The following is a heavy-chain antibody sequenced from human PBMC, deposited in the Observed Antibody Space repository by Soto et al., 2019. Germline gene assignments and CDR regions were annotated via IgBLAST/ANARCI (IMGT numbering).Heavy chain of an antibody. V-gene: IGHV4-34*01. CDR2: INHSGST. D-gene: IGHD2-21*01. J-gene: IGHJ5*02. CDR3: ARDGAGAYGLGWFDP. Sequence: SETLSLTCAVYGGSFSGYYWSWIRQPPGKGLEWIGEINHSGSTNYNPSLKSRVTISVDTSKNQFSLKLSSVTAADTAVYYCARDGAGAYGLGWFDPWGQGILVTVSS. CDR1: GGSFSGYY.